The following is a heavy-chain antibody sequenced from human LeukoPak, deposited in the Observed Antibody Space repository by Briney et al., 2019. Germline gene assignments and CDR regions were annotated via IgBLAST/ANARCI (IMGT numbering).Heavy chain of an antibody. Sequence: PGGSLRLSCAASGFTFSSYWMHWVRQAPGKGLVWVSRINRDGSSTSYADSVKGRFTISRDNAKNTLYLQMNSLRAEDTAVYYCARENWNYADLYYYYYMDVWGKGTTVTVSS. J-gene: IGHJ6*03. CDR2: INRDGSST. CDR3: ARENWNYADLYYYYYMDV. V-gene: IGHV3-74*01. CDR1: GFTFSSYW. D-gene: IGHD1-7*01.